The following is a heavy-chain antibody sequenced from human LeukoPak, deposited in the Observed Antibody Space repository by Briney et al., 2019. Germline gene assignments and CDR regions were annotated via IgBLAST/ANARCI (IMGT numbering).Heavy chain of an antibody. CDR3: ARLGSGSYKTGFDY. V-gene: IGHV3-21*01. CDR1: GFTFSSYS. J-gene: IGHJ4*02. Sequence: GGSLRLSCAASGFTFSSYSMNWVRQAPGKGLEWVSSISSSSSYIYYADSVKGRFTISRDNAKNSLYLQMNSLRAEDTAVYYCARLGSGSYKTGFDYWGQGTVVTVSS. CDR2: ISSSSSYI. D-gene: IGHD1-26*01.